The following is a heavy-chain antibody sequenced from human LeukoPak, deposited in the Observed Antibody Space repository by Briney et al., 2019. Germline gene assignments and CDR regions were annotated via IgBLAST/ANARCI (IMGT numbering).Heavy chain of an antibody. D-gene: IGHD5-24*01. CDR3: ARVRAIGMDV. J-gene: IGHJ6*03. CDR1: GGSISSYY. V-gene: IGHV4-59*12. Sequence: PSETLSLTCTVSGGSISSYYWSWIRQPPGKGLEWIGYIYYSGSTYYNPSLKSRVTISVDTSKNQFSLKLSSVTAADTAVYYCARVRAIGMDVWGKGTTVTVSS. CDR2: IYYSGST.